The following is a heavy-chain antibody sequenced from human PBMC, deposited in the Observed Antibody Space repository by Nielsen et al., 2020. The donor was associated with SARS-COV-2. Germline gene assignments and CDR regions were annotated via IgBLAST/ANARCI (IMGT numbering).Heavy chain of an antibody. CDR3: AKDPLGYYYYGMDV. V-gene: IGHV3-30*18. CDR1: GVTFSSYG. CDR2: ISYDGSNK. J-gene: IGHJ6*02. Sequence: GESLKISCAASGVTFSSYGMHWVRQAPGKGLEWVAVISYDGSNKYYADSVKGRFTISRDNSKNTLYLQMNSLRAEDTAVYYCAKDPLGYYYYGMDVWGQGTTVTVSS. D-gene: IGHD7-27*01.